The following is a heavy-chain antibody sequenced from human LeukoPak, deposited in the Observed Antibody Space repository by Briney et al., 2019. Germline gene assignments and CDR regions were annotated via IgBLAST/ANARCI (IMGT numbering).Heavy chain of an antibody. CDR1: GFTFSSYW. CDR2: INWNGGST. D-gene: IGHD3-22*01. J-gene: IGHJ3*02. V-gene: IGHV3-20*04. CDR3: ARRVYDSSGYYSAAFDI. Sequence: GGSLRLSCAASGFTFSSYWMSWVRQAPGKGLEWVSGINWNGGSTGYADSVKGRFTISRDNAKNSLYLQMNSLRAGDTALYYCARRVYDSSGYYSAAFDIWGQGTMVTVSS.